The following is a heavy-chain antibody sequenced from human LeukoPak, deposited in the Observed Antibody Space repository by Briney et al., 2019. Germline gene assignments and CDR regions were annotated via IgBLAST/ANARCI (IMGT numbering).Heavy chain of an antibody. V-gene: IGHV3-48*03. D-gene: IGHD6-13*01. CDR2: ISGGGSTI. CDR3: ARDRSWVERGDWFDP. J-gene: IGHJ5*02. Sequence: GGSLRLSCAASGFTFSTYEMNWVRQAPGKGLEWVSYISGGGSTIYYADFVQGRFTISRDNAKNSLYLQMNSLRAEDTAVYYCARDRSWVERGDWFDPWGQGTLVTVSS. CDR1: GFTFSTYE.